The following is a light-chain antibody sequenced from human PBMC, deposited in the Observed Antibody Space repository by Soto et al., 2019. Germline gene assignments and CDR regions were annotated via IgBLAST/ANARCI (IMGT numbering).Light chain of an antibody. J-gene: IGKJ3*01. Sequence: EIVLTQSPGTLSLSPGERATLSCRASQSVSSSYLAWYQQKPGQAPRLLIYGASSRATGIPDRFSGSGSGTDFTLTISRLEREDFAVYYCQQYGKSFGPGTIVDIK. CDR1: QSVSSSY. V-gene: IGKV3-20*01. CDR3: QQYGKS. CDR2: GAS.